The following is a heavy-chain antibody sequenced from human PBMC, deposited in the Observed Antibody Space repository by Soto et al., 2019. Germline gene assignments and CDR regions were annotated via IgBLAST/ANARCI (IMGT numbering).Heavy chain of an antibody. CDR2: ISYDGSNK. D-gene: IGHD5-18*01. V-gene: IGHV3-30*18. Sequence: QVQLVESGGGVVQPGRSLRLYCAASGFTFSSYGMHWVRQAPGKGLEWVAVISYDGSNKYYADSVKGRFTISRDNSKNPLYLLMNSLRAEDTAVYYCAKAGQARVRFRVSEYYGMDVWGQETTVTVSS. CDR3: AKAGQARVRFRVSEYYGMDV. CDR1: GFTFSSYG. J-gene: IGHJ6*02.